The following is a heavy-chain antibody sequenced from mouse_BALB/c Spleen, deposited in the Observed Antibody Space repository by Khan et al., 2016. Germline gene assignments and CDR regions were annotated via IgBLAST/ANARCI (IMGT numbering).Heavy chain of an antibody. CDR1: GFTFSSYT. Sequence: EVELVESGGGLVRPGGSLKLSCAASGFTFSSYTMSWVRQTPEKRLEWVAYISNGGGSTYYPDTVKGRFTISRDNAKNTLYLQMSSLKSEDTAMYYCARHDYDAYWGQGTLVTVSA. J-gene: IGHJ3*01. CDR3: ARHDYDAY. D-gene: IGHD2-4*01. V-gene: IGHV5-12-2*01. CDR2: ISNGGGST.